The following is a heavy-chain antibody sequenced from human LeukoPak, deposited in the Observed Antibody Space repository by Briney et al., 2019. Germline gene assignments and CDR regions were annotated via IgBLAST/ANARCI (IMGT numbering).Heavy chain of an antibody. CDR2: IWYDGSDK. V-gene: IGHV3-33*01. Sequence: GGSLRLSCAASGFTFSNYGMHWVRQAPGKGLEGVAIIWYDGSDKYYADSVKGRFTISRDNSRNTLYLQMNSLRAEDTAVYYCARDLGSSGFFDYWGQGTLVTVSP. CDR1: GFTFSNYG. CDR3: ARDLGSSGFFDY. J-gene: IGHJ4*02. D-gene: IGHD6-19*01.